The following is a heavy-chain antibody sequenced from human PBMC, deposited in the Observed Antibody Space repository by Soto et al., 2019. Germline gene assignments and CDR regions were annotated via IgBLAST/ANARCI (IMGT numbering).Heavy chain of an antibody. CDR1: GFTFSSYS. J-gene: IGHJ3*02. Sequence: GGTLRLSCAPSGFTFSSYSMNWVRQAPGKGLEWVSSISSSSSYIYYADSVKGRFTISRDNAKNSLYLQMNSLRAEDTAVYYCARDSSATAFDICGQGTMDPVSS. D-gene: IGHD2-15*01. CDR2: ISSSSSYI. V-gene: IGHV3-21*01. CDR3: ARDSSATAFDI.